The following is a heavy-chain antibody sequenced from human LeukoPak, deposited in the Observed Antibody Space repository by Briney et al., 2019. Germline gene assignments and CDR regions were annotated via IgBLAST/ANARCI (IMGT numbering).Heavy chain of an antibody. CDR3: ARDRDYYDSSAFDY. V-gene: IGHV7-4-1*02. CDR1: VYTFTLYA. J-gene: IGHJ4*02. D-gene: IGHD3-22*01. Sequence: ASVNVSRTSSVYTFTLYAMNWVRQPPGQGLEWVGWINTNTGNQTYAQGFTGRLVFSLDTPVSTAYLQISSLKAEDTAVYYCARDRDYYDSSAFDYWGQGALVTVSS. CDR2: INTNTGNQ.